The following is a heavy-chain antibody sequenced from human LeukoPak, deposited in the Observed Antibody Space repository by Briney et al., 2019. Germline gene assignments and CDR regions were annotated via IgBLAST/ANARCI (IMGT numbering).Heavy chain of an antibody. J-gene: IGHJ4*02. Sequence: GRSLRLSCAASGFTFSSYAMHWVRQAPGKGLEWVAVISYDGSNKYYADSVKGRFTISRDNAKNSLYLQMNSLRAEDTAVYYCATYYYDSSGYVVLFDYWGQGTLVTVSS. CDR1: GFTFSSYA. V-gene: IGHV3-30-3*01. D-gene: IGHD3-22*01. CDR2: ISYDGSNK. CDR3: ATYYYDSSGYVVLFDY.